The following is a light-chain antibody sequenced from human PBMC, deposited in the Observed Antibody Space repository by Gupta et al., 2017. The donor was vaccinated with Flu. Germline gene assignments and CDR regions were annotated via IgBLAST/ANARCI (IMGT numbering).Light chain of an antibody. CDR2: WAS. Sequence: SLGERATINCKSSHNSLYNSTNKNYLAWHQQKPGQPPQLLIYWASTRASGVPDRFSGGGSGTDFTLTISILHAEDVAVYYCQQDATTPRRFGPGTKVEI. CDR1: HNSLYNSTNKNY. J-gene: IGKJ1*01. V-gene: IGKV4-1*01. CDR3: QQDATTPRR.